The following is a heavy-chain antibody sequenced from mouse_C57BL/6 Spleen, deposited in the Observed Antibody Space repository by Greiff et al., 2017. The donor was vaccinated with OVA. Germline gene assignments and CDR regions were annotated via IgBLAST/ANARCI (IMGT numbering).Heavy chain of an antibody. V-gene: IGHV1-54*01. CDR1: GYAFTNYL. CDR3: ARGLLEDY. Sequence: VQLQQSGAELVRPGTSVKVSCKASGYAFTNYLIEWVKQRPGQGLEWIGVINPGSGGTNYNEKFKGKATLTADKSSSTAYMQLSSLTSEDSAVYFCARGLLEDYWGQGTTLTVSS. CDR2: INPGSGGT. D-gene: IGHD3-1*01. J-gene: IGHJ2*01.